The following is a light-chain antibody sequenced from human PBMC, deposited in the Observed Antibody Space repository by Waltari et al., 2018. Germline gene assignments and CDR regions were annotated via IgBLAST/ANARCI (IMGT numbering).Light chain of an antibody. CDR2: PSS. Sequence: DIQMTQSPSSVSASVGDIVTITCRASLGISRWVAWYQQKPGKAPKLLIFPSSSLRSGVPSRFSGSGSGTDFTLTISSLQPEDFATYYCLQANSFPWTFGQVTKVDIK. CDR3: LQANSFPWT. CDR1: LGISRW. J-gene: IGKJ1*01. V-gene: IGKV1-12*01.